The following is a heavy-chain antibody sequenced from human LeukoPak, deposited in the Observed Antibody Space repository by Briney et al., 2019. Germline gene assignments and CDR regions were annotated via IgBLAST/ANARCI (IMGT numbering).Heavy chain of an antibody. CDR2: LYWDGDS. CDR3: AHSLGRRKDYYYMDV. V-gene: IGHV2-5*02. J-gene: IGHJ6*03. Sequence: NESGPALVKPTQTLTLTCAFSGFSLTTSGVGVAWIRQPPGKALEWLGLLYWDGDSRYSLSLKDRLTITKDTSKNQVVLRLINLDPVDTATYFCAHSLGRRKDYYYMDVWGKGTTVTVSS. D-gene: IGHD7-27*01. CDR1: GFSLTTSGVG.